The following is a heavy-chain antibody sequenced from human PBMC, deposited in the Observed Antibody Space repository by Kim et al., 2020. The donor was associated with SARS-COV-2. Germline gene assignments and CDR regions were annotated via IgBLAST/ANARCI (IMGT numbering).Heavy chain of an antibody. D-gene: IGHD6-19*01. J-gene: IGHJ4*02. Sequence: KIYYADAVIVRFIISRDNSKNALILQMSSLKDEDSVLYYCARTMGWVFDYWGQRTLVTVSS. CDR2: KI. V-gene: IGHV3-33*01. CDR3: ARTMGWVFDY.